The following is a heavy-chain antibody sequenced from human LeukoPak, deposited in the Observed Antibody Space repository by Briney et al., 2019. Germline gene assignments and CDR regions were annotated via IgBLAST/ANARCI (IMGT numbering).Heavy chain of an antibody. CDR1: GGSISSYY. Sequence: SETLSLTCTVSGGSISSYYWSWIRQPPGKGLEWIGYIYYSGSTNYNPSLKSRVTISVDTSKNQFSLKLSSVTAADTAVYYCARQYYYGSGSYTTVLLYNWFDPWGQGTLVTVSS. D-gene: IGHD3-10*01. CDR3: ARQYYYGSGSYTTVLLYNWFDP. CDR2: IYYSGST. J-gene: IGHJ5*02. V-gene: IGHV4-59*01.